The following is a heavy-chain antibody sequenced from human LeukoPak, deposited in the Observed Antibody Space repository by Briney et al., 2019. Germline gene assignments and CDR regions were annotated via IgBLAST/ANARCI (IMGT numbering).Heavy chain of an antibody. CDR1: GFTFSSYG. CDR3: AKRAATGSGEYYFTS. Sequence: PGGSLRLSCAASGFTFSSYGMTWVRQAPGKGLEWVSTLSGSGRSTFYADSVKGRFTISRDNSKNTLYLQMNSLRAEDTAVYYCAKRAATGSGEYYFTSWGQGTLVTVSS. J-gene: IGHJ4*02. D-gene: IGHD6-13*01. V-gene: IGHV3-23*01. CDR2: LSGSGRST.